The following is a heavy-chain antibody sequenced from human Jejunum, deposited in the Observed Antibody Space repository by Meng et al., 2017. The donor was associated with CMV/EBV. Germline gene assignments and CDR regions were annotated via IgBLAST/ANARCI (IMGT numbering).Heavy chain of an antibody. Sequence: QVQFMQSGAEVKEPGSSMKVSCKSSGGSVNNYAFNWVRQAPGQGLEWMGGIIAIFKTPNYAQKFQGRLTITADESTGTSYMELTSLTSEGTAVYYCARGFLNGYQPFDYWGQGTPVTVSS. J-gene: IGHJ4*02. CDR1: GGSVNNYA. CDR2: IIAIFKTP. V-gene: IGHV1-69*12. D-gene: IGHD5-24*01. CDR3: ARGFLNGYQPFDY.